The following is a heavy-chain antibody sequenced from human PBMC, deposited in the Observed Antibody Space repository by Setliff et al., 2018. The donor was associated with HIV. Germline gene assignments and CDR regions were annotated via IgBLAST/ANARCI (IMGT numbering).Heavy chain of an antibody. D-gene: IGHD5-12*01. CDR2: IYYSGST. Sequence: PSETLSLTCTVSGGSISSYYWSWIRQPPGKGLELIWYIYYSGSTNYNSSLKSRVTISVYTSKNQFSLKLSSVTAADTAVYYCARQPRWLQFPRYFDYWGQGTLVTVSS. CDR1: GGSISSYY. J-gene: IGHJ4*02. V-gene: IGHV4-59*08. CDR3: ARQPRWLQFPRYFDY.